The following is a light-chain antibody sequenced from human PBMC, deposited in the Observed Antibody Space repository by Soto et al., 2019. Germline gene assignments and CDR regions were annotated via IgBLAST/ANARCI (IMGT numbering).Light chain of an antibody. CDR2: DAS. J-gene: IGKJ1*01. CDR1: QSVNSS. V-gene: IGKV3-11*01. Sequence: ILMTQSPASLSSSPGERDTISCRASQSVNSSLAWYQQQPGQAPRLLIYDASNRATGIPGRFSGSGSGTDFTLTISSLDPKDFAVYYCQQRSNWPGTFGLGTKVEIK. CDR3: QQRSNWPGT.